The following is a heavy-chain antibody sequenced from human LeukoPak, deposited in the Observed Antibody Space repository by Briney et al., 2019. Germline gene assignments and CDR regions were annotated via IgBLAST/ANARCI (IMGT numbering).Heavy chain of an antibody. J-gene: IGHJ3*01. CDR2: LSGSGRLI. Sequence: GGSLSLSCVPSGFTFSSGTMNWVRQAPRKALEWVSSLSGSGRLIWYAGSVKGRFTTSRDNAANSLFLQTNSPPVEDTAVYYCARDLQTGLAFDAWGQGTVVTVSS. D-gene: IGHD7-27*01. V-gene: IGHV3-21*06. CDR3: ARDLQTGLAFDA. CDR1: GFTFSSGT.